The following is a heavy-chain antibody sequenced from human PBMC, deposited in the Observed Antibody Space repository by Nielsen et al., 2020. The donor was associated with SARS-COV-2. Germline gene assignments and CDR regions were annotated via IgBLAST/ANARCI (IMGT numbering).Heavy chain of an antibody. D-gene: IGHD4-17*01. CDR1: GYTFTGYY. CDR2: INPNSGGT. J-gene: IGHJ4*02. V-gene: IGHV1-2*02. Sequence: ASVKVSCKASGYTFTGYYMHWVRQAPGQGLEWMGWINPNSGGTNYAQKLQGRVTMTTDTSTSTAYMELRSLRSDDTTVYYCARDPQMGYGDYVGYWGQGTLVTVSS. CDR3: ARDPQMGYGDYVGY.